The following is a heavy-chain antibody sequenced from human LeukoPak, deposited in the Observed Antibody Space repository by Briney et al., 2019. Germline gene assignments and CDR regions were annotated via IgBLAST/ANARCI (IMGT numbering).Heavy chain of an antibody. J-gene: IGHJ3*02. CDR2: IYPGDSDT. CDR1: GYSFTSYW. Sequence: GESLKISCKGSGYSFTSYWIGWVRQMPGKGLEWMGIIYPGDSDTRYSPSFQGQVTISADKSISTAYLQWSSLKASDTAMYYCARHSNYGVDKYSSGWMDAFDIWGQGTMVTVSS. D-gene: IGHD6-19*01. CDR3: ARHSNYGVDKYSSGWMDAFDI. V-gene: IGHV5-51*01.